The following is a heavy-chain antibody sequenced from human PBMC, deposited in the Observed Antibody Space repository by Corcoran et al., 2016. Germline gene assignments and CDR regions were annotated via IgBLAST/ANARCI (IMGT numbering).Heavy chain of an antibody. Sequence: QVQLVQSGAEVKKPGSSVKVSCKASGGTFSSYAISWVRQAPGQGLEWMGGIIPIFGTANYAQKFQGRVTITADESTSTAYLGLRSLRSEDTAVDCCARPAGGAMDRRIRVGYGYYYYGMDVWGQGTTVPVSS. CDR1: GGTFSSYA. CDR3: ARPAGGAMDRRIRVGYGYYYYGMDV. CDR2: IIPIFGTA. D-gene: IGHD5-18*01. V-gene: IGHV1-69*01. J-gene: IGHJ6*02.